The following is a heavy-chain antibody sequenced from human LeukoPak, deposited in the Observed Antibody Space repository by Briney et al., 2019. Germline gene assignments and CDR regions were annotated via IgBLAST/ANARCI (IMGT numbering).Heavy chain of an antibody. CDR2: INAGNGNT. CDR1: GYTFTSYA. D-gene: IGHD6-13*01. Sequence: ASVKVSCKASGYTFTSYAMHWVRQAPGQRLEWMGWINAGNGNTKYSQKFQGRVTITRDTSASTAYMELRSLRSDDTAVYYCARTPPRAAADYWGQGTLVTVSS. V-gene: IGHV1-3*01. J-gene: IGHJ4*02. CDR3: ARTPPRAAADY.